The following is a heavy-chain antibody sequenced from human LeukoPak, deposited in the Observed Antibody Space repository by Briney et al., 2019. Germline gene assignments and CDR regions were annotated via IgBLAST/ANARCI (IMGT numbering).Heavy chain of an antibody. D-gene: IGHD1-26*01. J-gene: IGHJ4*02. V-gene: IGHV3-23*01. CDR3: AIRLVGATNFHY. CDR1: GFTFSSYA. CDR2: ISGSGGST. Sequence: GGSVRLFCAASGFTFSSYAMRWVRQARGKGREGVSAISGSGGSTYYADSVQGRFTISRDNSKNTLYLQMNSLRAEDTAVYYCAIRLVGATNFHYWGQGTLVTVSS.